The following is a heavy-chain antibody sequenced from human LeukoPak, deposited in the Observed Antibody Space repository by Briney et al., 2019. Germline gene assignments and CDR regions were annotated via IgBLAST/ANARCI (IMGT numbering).Heavy chain of an antibody. V-gene: IGHV3-23*01. D-gene: IGHD4-17*01. Sequence: GGSLRLSCAASGFTFNAYAMSWVRQAPGKGLEWLSSIGASGAGTYYAASVKGRFIISRDNSKNTLSLQMNSLRVDDTAVYYCAKDDYGDYVRWFDPWGQGTLVTVSS. CDR3: AKDDYGDYVRWFDP. CDR2: IGASGAGT. CDR1: GFTFNAYA. J-gene: IGHJ5*02.